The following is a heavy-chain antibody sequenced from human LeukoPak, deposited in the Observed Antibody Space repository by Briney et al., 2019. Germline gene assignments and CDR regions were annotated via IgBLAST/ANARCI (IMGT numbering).Heavy chain of an antibody. CDR1: GGSISSYY. J-gene: IGHJ4*02. CDR2: IYYSGST. D-gene: IGHD4-17*01. V-gene: IGHV4-59*01. Sequence: SETLSLTCTVSGGSISSYYWSWIRQPPGKGLEWIGYIYYSGSTNYNPSLKSRATISVDTSKNQFSLKLSSVTAADTAVYYCARGHDYGDYYPGYWGQGTLVTVSS. CDR3: ARGHDYGDYYPGY.